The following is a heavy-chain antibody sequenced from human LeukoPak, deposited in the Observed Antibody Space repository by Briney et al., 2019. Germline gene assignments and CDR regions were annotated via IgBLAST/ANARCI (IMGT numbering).Heavy chain of an antibody. CDR2: ISSSGSTI. Sequence: GGSLRLSCAASGFTFSSYEMNWVRQAPGKGLEWVSYISSSGSTIYYADSVKGRFTISRDNAKNSLYLQMNSLRAEDTAVYYCTLMVRGVITPFDYWGQGALVTVSS. CDR3: TLMVRGVITPFDY. V-gene: IGHV3-48*03. CDR1: GFTFSSYE. J-gene: IGHJ4*02. D-gene: IGHD3-10*01.